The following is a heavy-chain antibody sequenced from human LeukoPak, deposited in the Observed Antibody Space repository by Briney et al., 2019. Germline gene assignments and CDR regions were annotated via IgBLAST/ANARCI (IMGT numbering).Heavy chain of an antibody. Sequence: SETLSLTCAVYGGSFCGSYWTWIRQPPGKGLEWIGEINHSGSTNSNPSLKSRVTTSVDTSKKQFSLQLTSVTAADTAVYYCARRLGRRFGERFYYYYMDVWGKGTTVTISS. CDR3: ARRLGRRFGERFYYYYMDV. D-gene: IGHD3-10*01. CDR2: INHSGST. J-gene: IGHJ6*03. V-gene: IGHV4-34*01. CDR1: GGSFCGSY.